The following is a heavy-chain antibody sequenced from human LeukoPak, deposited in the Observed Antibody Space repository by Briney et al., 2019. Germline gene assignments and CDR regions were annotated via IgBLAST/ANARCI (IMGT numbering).Heavy chain of an antibody. Sequence: ESGPTLVNPTETLTLTCNVSGFSLRNARMGVSWIRQPTGKALEWLAHIFSNDEKSYSTSLKSRLTISKDTSKSQVVLTMTNMDPVDTATYCCARIPHGELDAFEIWGQGTMVTVSS. V-gene: IGHV2-26*01. D-gene: IGHD1-7*01. CDR3: ARIPHGELDAFEI. J-gene: IGHJ3*02. CDR1: GFSLRNARMG. CDR2: IFSNDEK.